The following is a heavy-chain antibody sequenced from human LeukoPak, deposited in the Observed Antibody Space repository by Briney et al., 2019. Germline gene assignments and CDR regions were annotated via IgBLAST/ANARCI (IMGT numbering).Heavy chain of an antibody. J-gene: IGHJ4*02. V-gene: IGHV3-74*01. Sequence: GGSLRLSCAASGFTFSSYWMHWVRHAPGKGLVWVSRINSDGSSTSYADSVKGRFTISRDNAKNTLYLQMNSLRAEDTAVYYCARDSYYYDSSGYYDYWGQGTLVTVSS. CDR3: ARDSYYYDSSGYYDY. D-gene: IGHD3-22*01. CDR2: INSDGSST. CDR1: GFTFSSYW.